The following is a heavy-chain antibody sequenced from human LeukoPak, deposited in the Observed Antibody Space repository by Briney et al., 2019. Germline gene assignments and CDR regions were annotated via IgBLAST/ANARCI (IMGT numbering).Heavy chain of an antibody. V-gene: IGHV4-38-2*02. D-gene: IGHD3-3*01. CDR3: ARDLEGFAEYYMDV. Sequence: SETLSLTCTVSGYSISSGYYWGWIRQPPGKGLEWIGSIYHSGSTYYNPSLKSRVTISVDTSKNQFSLKLSSVTAADTAVYYCARDLEGFAEYYMDVWGKGTTVTVSS. J-gene: IGHJ6*03. CDR1: GYSISSGYY. CDR2: IYHSGST.